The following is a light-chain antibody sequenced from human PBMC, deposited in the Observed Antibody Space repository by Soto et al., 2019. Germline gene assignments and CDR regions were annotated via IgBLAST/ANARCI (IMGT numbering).Light chain of an antibody. CDR1: QSISIY. Sequence: DIQMTQSPSSLSASVGDRVTITCRASQSISIYLNWYQQKPGKAPNLLIYAASNLQSGVPSRFSGSGSGTDFTLTVSSLQPEDFAAYYCQQSYSTPHTFGQGTKLEI. V-gene: IGKV1-39*01. J-gene: IGKJ2*01. CDR2: AAS. CDR3: QQSYSTPHT.